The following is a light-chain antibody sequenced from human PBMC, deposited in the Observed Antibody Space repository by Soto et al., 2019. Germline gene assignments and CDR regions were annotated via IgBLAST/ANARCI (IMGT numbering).Light chain of an antibody. CDR3: NSYTSRNPYV. CDR2: EVS. V-gene: IGLV2-14*01. J-gene: IGLJ1*01. CDR1: SSDVGGYRY. Sequence: QSVLAQPASVSGSPGQSITISCTGTSSDVGGYRYVSWFQQHPGKAPKLIIYEVSHRPSGVSNRFSGSKSGNTASLTISGLQDEDEADYYCNSYTSRNPYVFGSGTKGTVL.